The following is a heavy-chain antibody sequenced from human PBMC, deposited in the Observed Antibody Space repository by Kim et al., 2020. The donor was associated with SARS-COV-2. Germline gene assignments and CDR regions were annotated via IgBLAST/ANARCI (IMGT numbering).Heavy chain of an antibody. CDR1: GGPISSSSYY. Sequence: SETLSLTCSVSGGPISSSSYYWGWIRQPPGKGLEWIASIYYTGSTYYNPSLKSRVTISVDTSKNQFSLKLSSLTAADTSVYYCARIYGSGNWYFDLWGRGALVTVSS. CDR3: ARIYGSGNWYFDL. CDR2: IYYTGST. J-gene: IGHJ2*01. V-gene: IGHV4-39*01. D-gene: IGHD3-10*01.